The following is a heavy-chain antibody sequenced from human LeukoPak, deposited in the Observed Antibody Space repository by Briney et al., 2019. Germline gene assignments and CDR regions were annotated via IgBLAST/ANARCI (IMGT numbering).Heavy chain of an antibody. V-gene: IGHV3-7*03. D-gene: IGHD2-15*01. CDR2: IKQDGSEK. CDR3: AKALVAATLDY. J-gene: IGHJ4*02. Sequence: GGSLRLSCAASGFTFSSYWMSWVRQAPGKGLEWVANIKQDGSEKYYVDSVKGRFTISRDNAKNSLYLQMNSLRAEDTAVYYCAKALVAATLDYWGQGTLVTVSS. CDR1: GFTFSSYW.